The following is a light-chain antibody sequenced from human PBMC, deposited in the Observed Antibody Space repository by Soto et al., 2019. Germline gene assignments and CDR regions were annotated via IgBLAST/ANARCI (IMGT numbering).Light chain of an antibody. J-gene: IGKJ3*01. CDR1: QSVGRN. Sequence: EIVVTQSPGTLSVSPGDRATLSCRASQSVGRNLAWYQQKPGQAPTLLIYAASTRATGLPARFSGSGSGTDFTLTISSLQSEDFAVYYWQEYSRWPLFTFGPGTRVDIK. V-gene: IGKV3-15*01. CDR3: QEYSRWPLFT. CDR2: AAS.